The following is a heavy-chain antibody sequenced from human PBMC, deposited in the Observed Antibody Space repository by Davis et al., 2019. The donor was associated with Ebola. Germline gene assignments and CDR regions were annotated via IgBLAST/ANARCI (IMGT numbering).Heavy chain of an antibody. Sequence: GGSLRLSCAASGFTFSSYSMNWVRQVPGKGLQWVAFISHDGNNVHYPDSVKGRFTISRDNSKNTLYLQMNTLRTEDTALYHCVRGFSSSWYQFDFWGPGTLVTASS. CDR3: VRGFSSSWYQFDF. CDR1: GFTFSSYS. D-gene: IGHD6-13*01. V-gene: IGHV3-30*03. J-gene: IGHJ4*02. CDR2: ISHDGNNV.